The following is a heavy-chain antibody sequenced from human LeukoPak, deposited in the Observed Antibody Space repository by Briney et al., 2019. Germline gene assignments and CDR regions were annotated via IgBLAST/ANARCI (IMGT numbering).Heavy chain of an antibody. CDR2: ISYDGNKG. D-gene: IGHD4-17*01. J-gene: IGHJ4*02. Sequence: PGRSLRLSCAASGFTFSSYAMHWVRQAQGKGLEWVAYISYDGNKGYYIDSVKGRFTISRDNSKNMLFLQMNSLRIEDTGVYYCAKDSTRDYGYYGMPESWGQGTLVTVS. V-gene: IGHV3-30*18. CDR1: GFTFSSYA. CDR3: AKDSTRDYGYYGMPES.